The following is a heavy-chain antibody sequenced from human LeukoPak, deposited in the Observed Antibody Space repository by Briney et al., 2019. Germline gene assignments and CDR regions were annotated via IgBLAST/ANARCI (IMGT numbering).Heavy chain of an antibody. V-gene: IGHV4-31*03. CDR2: IYYSGST. J-gene: IGHJ6*04. D-gene: IGHD5-24*01. CDR3: ARDKGDYFYYGLDV. Sequence: SQTLSLTCSVSGVSISSVPYYWTWIRQHPGKGLEWIGYIYYSGSTYCNPSLESRVTISVDMSKNQFSLKLSSVTAADTAVYYCARDKGDYFYYGLDVRGKGTTVTVSS. CDR1: GVSISSVPYY.